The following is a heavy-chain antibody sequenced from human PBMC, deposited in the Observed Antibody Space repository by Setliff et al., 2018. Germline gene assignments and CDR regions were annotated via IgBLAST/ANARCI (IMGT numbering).Heavy chain of an antibody. Sequence: GASVKVSCKASGYTSINYAMNWVRQAPGQGFEWMGWINTKTGNPTYAQDFTGRLVFSLDTSVNTAFVQISSLKAEDTAVYYCARDGGNGVDYWGQGTLVTVSS. D-gene: IGHD4-4*01. J-gene: IGHJ4*02. CDR3: ARDGGNGVDY. CDR2: INTKTGNP. CDR1: GYTSINYA. V-gene: IGHV7-4-1*02.